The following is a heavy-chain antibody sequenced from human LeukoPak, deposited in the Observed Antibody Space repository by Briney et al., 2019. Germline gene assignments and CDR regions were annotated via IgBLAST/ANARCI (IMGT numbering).Heavy chain of an antibody. CDR1: GFTFSSYW. CDR2: IKQDGSEK. Sequence: GGSLRLSCAASGFTFSSYWMSWVRQAPGKGLEWVANIKQDGSEKYYVDSVKGRFTISRDNSKNTLYLQMNSLRAEDTAVYYCAKDDAWLQYGNWGRGTLVTVSS. CDR3: AKDDAWLQYGN. D-gene: IGHD5-24*01. V-gene: IGHV3-7*03. J-gene: IGHJ4*02.